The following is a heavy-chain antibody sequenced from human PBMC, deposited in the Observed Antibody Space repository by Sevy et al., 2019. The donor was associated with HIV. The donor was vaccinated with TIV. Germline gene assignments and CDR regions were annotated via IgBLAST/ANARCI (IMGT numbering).Heavy chain of an antibody. D-gene: IGHD6-13*01. CDR3: ARYGADSSSWYWFDP. V-gene: IGHV1-18*04. Sequence: ASVKVSCKASGYTFTSYGISWVRQAPGQGLEWIGWISAYNGNTNYAQKLQGRVTMTTDTSTSTAYMELRSLRSDDTAVYYCARYGADSSSWYWFDPWGQGTLVTVSS. CDR2: ISAYNGNT. CDR1: GYTFTSYG. J-gene: IGHJ5*02.